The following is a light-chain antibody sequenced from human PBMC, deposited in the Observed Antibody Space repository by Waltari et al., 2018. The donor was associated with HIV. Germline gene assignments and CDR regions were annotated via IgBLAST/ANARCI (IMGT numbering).Light chain of an antibody. Sequence: DLQMTQSPSPLSASVGERVIITCRASQSINNWLAWYQQKPGETPNLLMHEASKLESGVPSRFIGTGSGTEFTRTINGLQPDDFATYYCQQYNRYPYTFGQGTKLEIK. CDR3: QQYNRYPYT. CDR2: EAS. V-gene: IGKV1-5*01. CDR1: QSINNW. J-gene: IGKJ2*01.